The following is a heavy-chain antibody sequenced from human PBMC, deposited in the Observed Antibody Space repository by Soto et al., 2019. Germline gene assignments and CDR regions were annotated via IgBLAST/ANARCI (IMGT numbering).Heavy chain of an antibody. CDR2: IIPIFGTA. D-gene: IGHD6-19*01. J-gene: IGHJ4*02. Sequence: ASVKVSCKASGGTFSSYAISWVRQAPGQGLEWMGGIIPIFGTANYAQKFQGRVTITADESTSTAYMELSSLRSEDTAVYYCAREKYSSGWYLGPVGYWGQGTLVTVSS. CDR3: AREKYSSGWYLGPVGY. CDR1: GGTFSSYA. V-gene: IGHV1-69*13.